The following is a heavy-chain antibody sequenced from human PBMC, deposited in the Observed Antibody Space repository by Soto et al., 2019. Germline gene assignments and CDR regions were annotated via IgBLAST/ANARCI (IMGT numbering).Heavy chain of an antibody. Sequence: GGSLRLSCAASGFTFSSYAMNWVRQAPGRGLEWVSTISYDGGNTYYPHSVKGRFTISRDNSKNTLYLQMSSLRAEDAAVYYCAKGGIGWFDPWGQGTLVTVSS. D-gene: IGHD2-21*01. V-gene: IGHV3-23*01. J-gene: IGHJ5*02. CDR3: AKGGIGWFDP. CDR2: ISYDGGNT. CDR1: GFTFSSYA.